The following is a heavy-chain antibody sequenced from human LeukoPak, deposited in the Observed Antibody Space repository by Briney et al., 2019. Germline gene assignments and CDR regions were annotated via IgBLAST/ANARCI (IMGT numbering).Heavy chain of an antibody. V-gene: IGHV4-4*07. CDR2: IHTSGST. D-gene: IGHD3/OR15-3a*01. CDR3: ARGGLISLANTPLGAFDI. CDR1: GVSISSYF. J-gene: IGHJ3*02. Sequence: PSETLSLTCTVSGVSISSYFWSWIRQPAGKGLEWIGRIHTSGSTNYNPSLKSRVTMSVDTSKNQFSLQLNSVTPEDTAMYYCARGGLISLANTPLGAFDIWGQGTMVSVSS.